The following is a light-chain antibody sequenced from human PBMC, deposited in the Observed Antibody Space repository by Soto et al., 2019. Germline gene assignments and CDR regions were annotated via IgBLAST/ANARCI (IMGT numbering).Light chain of an antibody. CDR1: SSDVGSYNL. CDR2: EVT. V-gene: IGLV2-23*02. J-gene: IGLJ2*01. Sequence: QSALTQPASVSGSPGQSITISCTGTSSDVGSYNLVSWYQQHPGKAPKLMIYEVTKRPSGVSNRFSGSKSGNTASLTISGLQAEDEADYYCCSYAGSNTFVLFGGGTKLTAL. CDR3: CSYAGSNTFVL.